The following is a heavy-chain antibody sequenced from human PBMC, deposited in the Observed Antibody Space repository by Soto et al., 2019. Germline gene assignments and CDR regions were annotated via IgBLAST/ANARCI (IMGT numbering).Heavy chain of an antibody. CDR1: GDSVSDNSAA. CDR2: TYYRSKWYS. Sequence: SQTLSLTCAISGDSVSDNSAAWNWIRQSPSRGLEWLGRTYYRSKWYSDYAVSVKSRISIKPDTSKNQFSLQLNFVTPEDSAVYFCARDEYSSSYVFAYWGQGILVTVSS. CDR3: ARDEYSSSYVFAY. V-gene: IGHV6-1*01. J-gene: IGHJ4*01. D-gene: IGHD6-6*01.